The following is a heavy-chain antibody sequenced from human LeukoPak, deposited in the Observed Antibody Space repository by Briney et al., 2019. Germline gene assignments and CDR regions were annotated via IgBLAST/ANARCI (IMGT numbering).Heavy chain of an antibody. CDR1: GFTFDDYA. CDR2: IYYSGST. CDR3: ARSPSGFLEWLALDY. Sequence: GSLRLSCAASGFTFDDYAMHWVRQPPGKGLEWIGYIYYSGSTNYNPSLKSRVTISVDTSKNQFSLKLSSVTAADTAVYYCARSPSGFLEWLALDYWGQGTLVTVSS. J-gene: IGHJ4*02. V-gene: IGHV4-59*08. D-gene: IGHD3-3*01.